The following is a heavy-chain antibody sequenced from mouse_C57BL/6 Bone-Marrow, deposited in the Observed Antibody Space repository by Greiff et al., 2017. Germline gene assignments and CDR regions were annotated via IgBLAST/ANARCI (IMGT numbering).Heavy chain of an antibody. CDR2: IWWDDDK. Sequence: ESGPGILQPSQTLSLTCSSSGFSLSTFGMGVGWIRQPSGKGLEWLAHIWWDDDKYYNPALKSRLTISKDTSKNQVFLKIANVDTADTATYYCAQMGYSNEYYAMDYWGQGTSVTVSS. D-gene: IGHD2-5*01. CDR1: GFSLSTFGMG. CDR3: AQMGYSNEYYAMDY. J-gene: IGHJ4*01. V-gene: IGHV8-8*01.